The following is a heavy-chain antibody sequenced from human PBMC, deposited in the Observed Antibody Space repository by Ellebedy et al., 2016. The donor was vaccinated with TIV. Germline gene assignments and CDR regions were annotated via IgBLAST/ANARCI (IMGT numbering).Heavy chain of an antibody. CDR2: LPPSLSQK. CDR3: ATDGSYGDYRSPMHAFEM. J-gene: IGHJ3*02. CDR1: LFSFSSYW. Sequence: GGSLILSCSSSLFSFSSYWLIWVLPSPGKGLSFFSPLPPSLSQKYYVDSVRGRFTISRDNAHNSLFLQMNSLPAEDTAVYFCATDGSYGDYRSPMHAFEMWGQGTMVSVSS. V-gene: IGHV3-7*01. D-gene: IGHD4-17*01.